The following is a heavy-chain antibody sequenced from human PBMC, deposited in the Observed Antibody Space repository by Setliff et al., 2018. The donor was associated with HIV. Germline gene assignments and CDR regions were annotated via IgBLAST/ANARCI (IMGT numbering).Heavy chain of an antibody. J-gene: IGHJ3*02. CDR3: ARGQLDRHLRSDVPFDI. D-gene: IGHD1-1*01. Sequence: ASVKVSCKASGYTFTTYGFNWVRQAPGQGLEWMGRISASSDNTNYAQKFQGRVTLTTDTSTNTVYMELKSLRSDDTAVYFCARGQLDRHLRSDVPFDIWGQGTMVTV. CDR1: GYTFTTYG. CDR2: ISASSDNT. V-gene: IGHV1-18*01.